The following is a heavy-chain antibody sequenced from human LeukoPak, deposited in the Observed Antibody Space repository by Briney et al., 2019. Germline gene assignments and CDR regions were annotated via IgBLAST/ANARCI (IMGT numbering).Heavy chain of an antibody. CDR3: ARENPSYYKAYYFDY. V-gene: IGHV3-30*04. CDR2: ISYDGSNK. Sequence: GRSLRLSCAASGFTFSSYAMHWVRQAPGKGLEWVAVISYDGSNKYYADSVKGRFTISRDNSKNTLYLQMNSLRAEDTAVYYCARENPSYYKAYYFDYWGQGTLVTVSS. D-gene: IGHD3-10*01. J-gene: IGHJ4*02. CDR1: GFTFSSYA.